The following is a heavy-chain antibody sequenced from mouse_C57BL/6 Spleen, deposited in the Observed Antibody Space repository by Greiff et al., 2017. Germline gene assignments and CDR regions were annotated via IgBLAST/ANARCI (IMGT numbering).Heavy chain of an antibody. CDR3: TRTDYYGSSYRYFDV. Sequence: QVQLQQPGTELVKPGASVKLSCKASGYTFTSYWMNWMKQRPGQGLEWLGILNPSTGGTTYTEKFKIKAPLTVDKSSSTAYKQRSMLTSEGSAFYCCTRTDYYGSSYRYFDVWGTGTTVTVSA. CDR1: GYTFTSYW. D-gene: IGHD1-1*01. V-gene: IGHV1-53*01. CDR2: LNPSTGGT. J-gene: IGHJ1*03.